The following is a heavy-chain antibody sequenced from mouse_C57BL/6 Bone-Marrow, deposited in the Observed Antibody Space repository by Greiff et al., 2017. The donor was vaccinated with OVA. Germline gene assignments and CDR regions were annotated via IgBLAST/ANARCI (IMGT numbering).Heavy chain of an antibody. J-gene: IGHJ2*01. V-gene: IGHV1-69*01. CDR1: GYTFTSYW. CDR3: ARETTVVPYYFDY. D-gene: IGHD1-1*01. CDR2: IDPSDSYT. Sequence: VQLQQPGAELVMPGASVKLSCKASGYTFTSYWMHWVKQRPGQGLEWIGEIDPSDSYTNYNQKFKGKSTLTVDKSSSTAYMHLSSLTSEYSAVYYCARETTVVPYYFDYWGQGTTLTVSS.